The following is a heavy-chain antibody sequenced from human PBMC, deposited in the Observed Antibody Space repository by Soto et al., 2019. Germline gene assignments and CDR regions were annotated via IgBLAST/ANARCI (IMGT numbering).Heavy chain of an antibody. Sequence: QVQLQESGPGLLKPSETLSLTCTVSGASIRSYYWSWIRQPPGKGLEWIGYFYDSGTNNYYNPSLKSRVTISVDTSRNQFSLKVISVTAADTAVYYCARGEYHNYYYAMDVWGQGTTVTVSS. V-gene: IGHV4-59*01. CDR2: FYDSGTN. CDR3: ARGEYHNYYYAMDV. D-gene: IGHD6-6*01. CDR1: GASIRSYY. J-gene: IGHJ6*02.